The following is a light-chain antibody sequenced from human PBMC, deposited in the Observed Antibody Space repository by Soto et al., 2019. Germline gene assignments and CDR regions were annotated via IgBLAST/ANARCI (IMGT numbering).Light chain of an antibody. J-gene: IGKJ1*01. CDR1: QSVSSSY. CDR2: GAS. V-gene: IGKV3-20*01. CDR3: QQYGSAPPWT. Sequence: EIVLTQSPGTLSLSPGERATLSCRASQSVSSSYLAWYQQKPGQAPRLLIYGASSRANDIPDRFNDSGSGTDFTLTISRLEPEDFAVYYCQQYGSAPPWTFGQGTKVEIK.